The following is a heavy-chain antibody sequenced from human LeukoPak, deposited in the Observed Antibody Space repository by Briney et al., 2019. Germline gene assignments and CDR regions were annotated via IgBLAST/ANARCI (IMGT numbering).Heavy chain of an antibody. CDR1: GGSISSSSYY. CDR2: IYYAGST. D-gene: IGHD4/OR15-4a*01. V-gene: IGHV4-39*07. CDR3: ARGRRIVVLPGRGFFDL. J-gene: IGHJ2*01. Sequence: PSETLTLTCNVSGGSISSSSYYWSWIRVPPGKGLEWIGSIYYAGSTYYYPSFKSRVTLSVDTPSNRFSLSIKSVTAADTAMYYCARGRRIVVLPGRGFFDLWGRGTPVTVSS.